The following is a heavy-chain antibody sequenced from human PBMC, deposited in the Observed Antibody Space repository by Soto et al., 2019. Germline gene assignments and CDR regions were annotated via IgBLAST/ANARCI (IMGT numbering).Heavy chain of an antibody. Sequence: PGGSLRLSCAASGFTFSLYSMIWVRQVPGKGLEWVASITSSSSYIYYEDSLKGRFTISRDNAKNSLFLQLDSLRAEDTAVYFCVRARSTDSRPDYWGQGTLVTVSS. D-gene: IGHD3-22*01. CDR1: GFTFSLYS. J-gene: IGHJ4*02. V-gene: IGHV3-21*01. CDR3: VRARSTDSRPDY. CDR2: ITSSSSYI.